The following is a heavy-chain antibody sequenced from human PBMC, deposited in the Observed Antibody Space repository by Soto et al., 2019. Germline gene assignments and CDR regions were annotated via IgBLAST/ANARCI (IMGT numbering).Heavy chain of an antibody. V-gene: IGHV1-69*13. CDR3: ARVVSPYYYDSSGFTSVDV. J-gene: IGHJ6*02. CDR1: GGTFSSYA. D-gene: IGHD3-22*01. Sequence: GASVKVSCKASGGTFSSYAISWVRQAPGQGLEWMGGIIPIFGTANYAQKFQGRVTITADESTSTAYMELSSLRSEDTAVYYCARVVSPYYYDSSGFTSVDVWGQGTTVTVSS. CDR2: IIPIFGTA.